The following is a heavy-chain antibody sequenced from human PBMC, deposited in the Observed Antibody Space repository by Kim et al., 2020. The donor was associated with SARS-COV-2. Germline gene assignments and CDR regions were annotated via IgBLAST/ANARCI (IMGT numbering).Heavy chain of an antibody. CDR1: GFTFGIYA. V-gene: IGHV3-30*04. CDR3: ARRAFPEYRIRGVVGLLDP. J-gene: IGHJ5*02. Sequence: GGSLRLSCAASGFTFGIYAIHWVRQVPGKGLEWVAVISYDGNNKYYADSVKGRFTISRDKATKTVFLQMNSLRVEDTAVYYCARRAFPEYRIRGVVGLLDPWGQGPLVTVSS. CDR2: ISYDGNNK. D-gene: IGHD3-10*01.